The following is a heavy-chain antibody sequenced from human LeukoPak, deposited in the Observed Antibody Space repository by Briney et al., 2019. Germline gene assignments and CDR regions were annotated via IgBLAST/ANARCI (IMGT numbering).Heavy chain of an antibody. D-gene: IGHD5-24*01. V-gene: IGHV4-39*07. CDR3: ARDGEMATIENYFDY. CDR1: GGSISSSSYY. J-gene: IGHJ4*02. CDR2: IYYSGST. Sequence: SETLSLTCTVSGGSISSSSYYWGWIRQPPGKGLEWIGSIYYSGSTHYNPSLKSRVTISVDTSKDQFSLKLSSVTAADTAVYYCARDGEMATIENYFDYWGQGALVTVSS.